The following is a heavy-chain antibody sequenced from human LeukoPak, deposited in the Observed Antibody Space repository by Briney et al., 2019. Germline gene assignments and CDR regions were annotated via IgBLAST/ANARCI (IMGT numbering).Heavy chain of an antibody. J-gene: IGHJ4*02. CDR2: ISGSGGST. CDR3: AREFGSSWSYFDY. CDR1: GFTFSSYA. V-gene: IGHV3-23*01. D-gene: IGHD6-13*01. Sequence: TGGSLRLSCAASGFTFSSYAMSWVRQAPGKGLEWVSAISGSGGSTYYADSVKGRFTISRDNSKNTLYLQMNSLRAEDTAVYYCAREFGSSWSYFDYWGQGTLVTVSS.